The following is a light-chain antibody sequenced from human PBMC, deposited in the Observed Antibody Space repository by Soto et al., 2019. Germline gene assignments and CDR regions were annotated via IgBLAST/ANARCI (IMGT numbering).Light chain of an antibody. Sequence: EIVLTQSPATLSLSPGERATLSYRASQSVSSYLAWYQQKPGQATRLIIYDASNRANGIPARFSGSGSGADFTLTISSLEPEDFSVYYCQQRSNWPPLTFGGGTKVDIK. CDR3: QQRSNWPPLT. CDR2: DAS. CDR1: QSVSSY. J-gene: IGKJ4*01. V-gene: IGKV3-11*01.